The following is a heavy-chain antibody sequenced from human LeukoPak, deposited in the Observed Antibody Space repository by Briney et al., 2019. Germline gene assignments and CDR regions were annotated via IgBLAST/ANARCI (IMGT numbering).Heavy chain of an antibody. CDR1: GFTFSRYS. CDR2: IKQDGSQK. J-gene: IGHJ4*02. D-gene: IGHD2-15*01. Sequence: GGSLRLSCAASGFTFSRYSMNWVRQAPGKGLEWVANIKQDGSQKCYVDSVKGRFTISRDNAKNSLYLQMDSLRAEDTAVYYCARDTGCAGGTCFSFYDYWGQGTLVTVSS. CDR3: ARDTGCAGGTCFSFYDY. V-gene: IGHV3-7*01.